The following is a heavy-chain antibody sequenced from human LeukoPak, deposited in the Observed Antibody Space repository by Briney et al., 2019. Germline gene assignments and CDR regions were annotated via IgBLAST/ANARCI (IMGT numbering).Heavy chain of an antibody. CDR3: ARHESHYYDSSGYYSAVFDY. CDR1: GGSISSYY. CDR2: IYTSGST. D-gene: IGHD3-22*01. J-gene: IGHJ4*02. Sequence: SETLSLTCTVSGGSISSYYWSWIRQPPGKGLEWIGYIYTSGSTNYNPSLKSRVTISVDTSKNQFSLKLSSVTAADTAVYYCARHESHYYDSSGYYSAVFDYWGQGTLVTVSP. V-gene: IGHV4-4*09.